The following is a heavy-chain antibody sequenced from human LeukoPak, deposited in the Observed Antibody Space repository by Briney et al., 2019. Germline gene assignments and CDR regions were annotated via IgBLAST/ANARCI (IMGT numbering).Heavy chain of an antibody. CDR3: ARDLGYCSGGSCYNRFDP. D-gene: IGHD2-15*01. CDR2: IIPILGIA. V-gene: IGHV1-69*04. CDR1: GGTFSSYT. Sequence: SVKVSCKASGGTFSSYTISWVRQAPGQGLEWMGRIIPILGIANYAQKFQGRVTITADKSTSTAYMELSSLRSEDTAVYYCARDLGYCSGGSCYNRFDPWGQGTLVTVSS. J-gene: IGHJ5*02.